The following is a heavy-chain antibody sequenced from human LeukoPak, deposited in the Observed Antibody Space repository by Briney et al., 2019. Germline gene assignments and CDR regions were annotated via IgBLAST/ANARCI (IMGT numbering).Heavy chain of an antibody. CDR1: GGSFSGYY. V-gene: IGHV4-34*01. CDR3: ARSRRLRYFDWTLDY. Sequence: SETLSLTCAAYGGSFSGYYWSWIRQPPGKGLEWIGEINHSGSTNYNPSLKSRVTISVDTSKNQFSLKLSSVTAADTAVYYCARSRRLRYFDWTLDYWGQGTLVTVSS. J-gene: IGHJ4*02. D-gene: IGHD3-9*01. CDR2: INHSGST.